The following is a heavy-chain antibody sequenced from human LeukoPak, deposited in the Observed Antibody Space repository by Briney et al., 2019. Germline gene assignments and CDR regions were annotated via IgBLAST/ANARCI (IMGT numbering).Heavy chain of an antibody. V-gene: IGHV3-73*01. CDR1: GFTFSDSG. Sequence: PGGSLRLSCAASGFTFSDSGIHWVRQASGKGLEWVGHIRGKADNYATVYAASVKGRFTITRDDSENTAYLQMNSLKTEDTAVYYCTRDQTPYYWGQGTLVTVSS. CDR3: TRDQTPYY. J-gene: IGHJ4*02. CDR2: IRGKADNYAT.